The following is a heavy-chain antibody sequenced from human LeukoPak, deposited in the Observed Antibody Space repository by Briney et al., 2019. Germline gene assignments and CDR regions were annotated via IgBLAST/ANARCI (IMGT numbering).Heavy chain of an antibody. D-gene: IGHD3-10*01. J-gene: IGHJ5*02. Sequence: SETLSLTRTVSGDSISSGGYYWSWIRQHPGKGLEWIGFIYYSGSAYHNPSLKSRLTISVDTSNNQFSLKLSSVTAADSAVYYCARGWRKYYGSGSYSEPWFDPWGQGTLVTVSS. CDR1: GDSISSGGYY. V-gene: IGHV4-31*03. CDR3: ARGWRKYYGSGSYSEPWFDP. CDR2: IYYSGSA.